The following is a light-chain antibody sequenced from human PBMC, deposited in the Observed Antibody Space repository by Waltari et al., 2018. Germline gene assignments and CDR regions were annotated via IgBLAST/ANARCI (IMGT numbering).Light chain of an antibody. J-gene: IGLJ3*02. V-gene: IGLV1-40*01. CDR2: AHR. Sequence: HSILTQPPSVSGAPGQTVTISCTGNDTNIGARYDVHWYQQVPGSAPKVLIYAHRNRPSGVPDRFSGSTSGTAASLAITGLQADDEADYYCQAYDSSLSATVFGGGTRRTVL. CDR3: QAYDSSLSATV. CDR1: DTNIGARYD.